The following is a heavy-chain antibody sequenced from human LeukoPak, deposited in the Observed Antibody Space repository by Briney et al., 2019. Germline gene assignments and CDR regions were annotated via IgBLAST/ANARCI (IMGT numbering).Heavy chain of an antibody. Sequence: SETLSLTCTVSGGSISSYYWSWIRQPAGKGLEWIGRIYTSGSTNYNPSLMSRVTMSVDTSKNQFSLKLSSVTAADTAVYYCARDHYDILTGLFDYWGQGTLVTVSS. J-gene: IGHJ4*02. CDR2: IYTSGST. CDR1: GGSISSYY. V-gene: IGHV4-4*07. D-gene: IGHD3-9*01. CDR3: ARDHYDILTGLFDY.